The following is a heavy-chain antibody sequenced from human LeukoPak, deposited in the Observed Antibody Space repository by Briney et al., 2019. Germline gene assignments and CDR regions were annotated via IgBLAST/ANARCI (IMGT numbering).Heavy chain of an antibody. CDR2: IYYSGST. CDR3: ARGLSPGYYFDY. J-gene: IGHJ4*02. V-gene: IGHV4-59*01. CDR1: GGSISSYY. D-gene: IGHD3-16*01. Sequence: PSGTLSLTCTVSGGSISSYYWSWIRQPPGKGLEWIGYIYYSGSTNYNPSLKSRVTISVDTSKSQFSLKLSSVTAADTAVYYCARGLSPGYYFDYWGQGTLVTVSS.